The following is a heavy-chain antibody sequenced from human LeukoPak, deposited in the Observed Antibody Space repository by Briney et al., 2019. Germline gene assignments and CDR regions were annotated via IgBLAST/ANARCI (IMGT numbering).Heavy chain of an antibody. V-gene: IGHV3-30-3*01. CDR3: ARDRDYMDV. Sequence: GGSLRLSCAASGFTFSSYAMHWVRQAPGKGLEWVAVISYDGSNKYYADSVKGRFTISRDNSKNTPYLQMNSLRAEDTAVYYCARDRDYMDVWGKGTTVTVSS. CDR1: GFTFSSYA. J-gene: IGHJ6*03. CDR2: ISYDGSNK.